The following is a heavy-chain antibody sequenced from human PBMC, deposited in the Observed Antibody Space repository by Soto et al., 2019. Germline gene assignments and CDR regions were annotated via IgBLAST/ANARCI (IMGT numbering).Heavy chain of an antibody. V-gene: IGHV4-59*01. CDR1: GGSIGDYY. D-gene: IGHD1-26*01. CDR2: VYYRGTT. J-gene: IGHJ2*01. CDR3: ARTRGAHWYFDL. Sequence: QVQLQESGPGLVKPSETLSLTCPVSGGSIGDYYWNWIRQPPGKGLEWIGYVYYRGTTNYNPSLKSRVAISVDTSKNQFSLKLSSVTTADTAVYYCARTRGAHWYFDLWGRGTLVTVSS.